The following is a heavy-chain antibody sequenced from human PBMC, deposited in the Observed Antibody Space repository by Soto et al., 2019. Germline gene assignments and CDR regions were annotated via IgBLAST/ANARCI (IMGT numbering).Heavy chain of an antibody. CDR2: IYTSGST. D-gene: IGHD3-10*01. CDR1: GGSISNYY. V-gene: IGHV4-4*07. CDR3: ACQSQSGPFYSYHGMDV. J-gene: IGHJ6*02. Sequence: QLQLQESGPGLVKPSETLSLTCTVSGGSISNYYWDWIRQPAGKGLEWIGRIYTSGSTNYNPSLKSRIPMSVDTSKNQFSLNLNSVAAPDTAVYYCACQSQSGPFYSYHGMDVWGQGTTVTVSS.